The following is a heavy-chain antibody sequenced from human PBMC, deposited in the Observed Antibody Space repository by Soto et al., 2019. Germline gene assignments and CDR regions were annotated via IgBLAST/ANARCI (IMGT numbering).Heavy chain of an antibody. CDR2: IYSSGST. J-gene: IGHJ4*02. Sequence: SETLSLTCTVTGDSIRNRSYYWGWIRQPPGKGLERIGSIYSSGSTYNNPSLKSRVSMSVDTSKNQFSLKLRSVTAPDTALYYRARQRTSVVTQAYFDSWGQGSLVTVS. CDR3: ARQRTSVVTQAYFDS. D-gene: IGHD4-17*01. CDR1: GDSIRNRSYY. V-gene: IGHV4-39*01.